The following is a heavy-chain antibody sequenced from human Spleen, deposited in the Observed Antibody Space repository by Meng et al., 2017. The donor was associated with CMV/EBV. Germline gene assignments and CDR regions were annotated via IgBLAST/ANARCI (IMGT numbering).Heavy chain of an antibody. CDR1: GDSISSSNYY. J-gene: IGHJ4*02. V-gene: IGHV4-39*01. Sequence: TISGDSISSSNYYWGWIRQPPGKGLEWIATDYYSGRTYYNPSLKSRLTISIDTSKNQYSLKLSSVTAADTAVYYCARSPSVTPVDYWGQGTLVTVSS. CDR2: DYYSGRT. CDR3: ARSPSVTPVDY. D-gene: IGHD4-17*01.